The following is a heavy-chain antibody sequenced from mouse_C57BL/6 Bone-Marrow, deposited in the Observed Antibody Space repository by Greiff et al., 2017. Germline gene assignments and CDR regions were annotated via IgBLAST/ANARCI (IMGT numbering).Heavy chain of an antibody. J-gene: IGHJ3*01. D-gene: IGHD1-1*01. CDR2: INPSNGGT. Sequence: QVQLQQPGTELVKPGASVKLSCKASGYTFTSYWMHWVKQRPGQGLEWIGNINPSNGGTNYNEKFKSKATLTVDTSSSTAYMQLSSLTSEDSAVYYCARHYYGSSYEAGFAYWGQGTLVTVSA. V-gene: IGHV1-53*01. CDR1: GYTFTSYW. CDR3: ARHYYGSSYEAGFAY.